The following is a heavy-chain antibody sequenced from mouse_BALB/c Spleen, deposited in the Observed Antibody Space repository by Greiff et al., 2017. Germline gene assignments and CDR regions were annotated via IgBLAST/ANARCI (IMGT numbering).Heavy chain of an antibody. Sequence: VQLQQSGTVLARPGASVKMSCKASGYSFTSYWMHWVKQRPGQGLEWIGAIYPGNSDTSYNQKFKGKAKLTAVTSASTAYMELSSLTNEDSAVYYCTRGWGPSLFDYWGQGTTLTVSS. J-gene: IGHJ2*01. V-gene: IGHV1-5*01. CDR1: GYSFTSYW. CDR3: TRGWGPSLFDY. CDR2: IYPGNSDT.